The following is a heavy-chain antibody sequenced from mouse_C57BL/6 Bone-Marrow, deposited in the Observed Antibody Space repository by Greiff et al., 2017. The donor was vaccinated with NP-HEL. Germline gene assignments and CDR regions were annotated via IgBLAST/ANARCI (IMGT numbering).Heavy chain of an antibody. D-gene: IGHD1-3*01. J-gene: IGHJ3*01. CDR1: GYTFTSYG. V-gene: IGHV1-81*01. Sequence: VQLQQSGAELVRPGASVKLSCKASGYTFTSYGISWVKQRTGQGLEWIGEIHPTDGDTYYNQKFKGKATLTADKSSSTAYMELRSLTSEDSAVYFCGREWDCVAFAYWGQGTLVTVSA. CDR2: IHPTDGDT. CDR3: GREWDCVAFAY.